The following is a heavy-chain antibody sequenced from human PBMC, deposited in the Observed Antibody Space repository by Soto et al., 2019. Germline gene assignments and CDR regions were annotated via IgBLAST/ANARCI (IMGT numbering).Heavy chain of an antibody. CDR3: ARVVDYYDPYYSYGMDV. D-gene: IGHD3-22*01. Sequence: EVQLVESGGGLVKPGGSLRLSCAASGFTFSSYSMNWVRQAPGKGLEWVSSISSSSSYIYYADSVKGRFTISRDNAKNSLYLQMNSLRAEYTAVYYCARVVDYYDPYYSYGMDVWGQGTTVTVSS. J-gene: IGHJ6*02. CDR1: GFTFSSYS. CDR2: ISSSSSYI. V-gene: IGHV3-21*01.